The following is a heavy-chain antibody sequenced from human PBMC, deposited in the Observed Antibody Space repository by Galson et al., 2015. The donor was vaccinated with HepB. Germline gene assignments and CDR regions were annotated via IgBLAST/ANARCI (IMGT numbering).Heavy chain of an antibody. CDR2: IYHSGST. CDR3: ARDLGQSSD. Sequence: LSLTCTVSGYSISSGYYWGWIRQPPGKGLEWIGSIYHSGSTYYNPSLKSRVTVSVDTSKNQFSLKLSSVTAADTAVYYCARDLGQSSDWGQGTLVTVSS. J-gene: IGHJ4*02. D-gene: IGHD3-16*01. CDR1: GYSISSGYY. V-gene: IGHV4-38-2*02.